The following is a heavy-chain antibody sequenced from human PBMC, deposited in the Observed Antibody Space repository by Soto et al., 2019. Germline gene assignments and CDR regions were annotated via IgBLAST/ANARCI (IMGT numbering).Heavy chain of an antibody. CDR2: ISGSGGST. V-gene: IGHV3-23*01. Sequence: EVQLLESGGGLVQPGGSLRLSCAASGFTFSSYAMSWVRQAPGKGLEWVSAISGSGGSTYYADSVKGRFTISRDNSKNTLYLQINSLRAEDTAVYYCTKGRGGYSSSHQYYYYGMDVWGQGTTVSVSS. CDR3: TKGRGGYSSSHQYYYYGMDV. CDR1: GFTFSSYA. J-gene: IGHJ6*02. D-gene: IGHD6-6*01.